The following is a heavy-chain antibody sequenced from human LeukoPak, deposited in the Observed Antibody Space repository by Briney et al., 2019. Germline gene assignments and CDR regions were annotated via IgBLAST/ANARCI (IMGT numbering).Heavy chain of an antibody. D-gene: IGHD1-26*01. J-gene: IGHJ4*02. CDR3: VKTIVGATFDY. CDR1: GFTFSNYA. CDR2: INSNGDGT. V-gene: IGHV3-64D*09. Sequence: GGPLRLSCSASGFTFSNYAMNWVPQAPGKGREYVSGINSNGDGTNTAYSVKGRFTNSRDNSKDMLYLQMRSLSVEDTAVYYCVKTIVGATFDYWGQGTLVTVSS.